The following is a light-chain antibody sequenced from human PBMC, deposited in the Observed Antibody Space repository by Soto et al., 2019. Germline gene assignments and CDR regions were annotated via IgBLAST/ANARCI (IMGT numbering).Light chain of an antibody. CDR1: QSIDTW. V-gene: IGKV1-5*03. CDR2: KAS. J-gene: IGKJ1*01. Sequence: IQLTLSPSTLFAYVGDRVTITCRASQSIDTWLAWHQQKPGKAPKLLISKASSLESGVPSRFSGSGSGTEFTLTISSLQPDDFATYYCQQYKSYRAFGQGTKVDIK. CDR3: QQYKSYRA.